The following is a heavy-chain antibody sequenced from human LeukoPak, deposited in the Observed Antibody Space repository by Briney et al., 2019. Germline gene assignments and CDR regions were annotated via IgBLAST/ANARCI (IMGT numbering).Heavy chain of an antibody. D-gene: IGHD3-22*01. Sequence: GGSLRLSCAASGFTFSNAWMSWVRQAPGKGLEWVGRIKSKTDGGTTDYAAPVKGRFTISRDDSKNTLYLQMNSLKTEDTAVYYCTKYYYDSSGYLYYFDSWGQGTLVTVSS. CDR2: IKSKTDGGTT. CDR1: GFTFSNAW. V-gene: IGHV3-15*01. J-gene: IGHJ4*02. CDR3: TKYYYDSSGYLYYFDS.